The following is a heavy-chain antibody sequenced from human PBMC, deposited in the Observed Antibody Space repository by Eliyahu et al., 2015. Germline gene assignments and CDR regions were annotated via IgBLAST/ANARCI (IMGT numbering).Heavy chain of an antibody. Sequence: QVQLVESGGGVVQPGRSLRLSCAASGFXFSSYGMHWVRQAPGKGLEWVAVISYDGSNKYYADSVKGRFTISRDNSKNTLYLQMNSLRAEDTAVYYCAKESAWLLLDDYWGQGTLVTVSS. J-gene: IGHJ4*02. CDR1: GFXFSSYG. CDR3: AKESAWLLLDDY. CDR2: ISYDGSNK. D-gene: IGHD3-22*01. V-gene: IGHV3-30*18.